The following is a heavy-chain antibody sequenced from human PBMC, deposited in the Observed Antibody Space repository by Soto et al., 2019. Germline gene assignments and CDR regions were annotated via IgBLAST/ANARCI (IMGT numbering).Heavy chain of an antibody. CDR2: INQSGST. Sequence: PSETLYLTCAVYCGAFRGSYWSWLRQHRGEGLAWIGRINQSGSTTYNPSLKSRVTTSVDTSKNQFSLKRSSVTAADTAVYYCASVSIDFWSGYYSYYYYGMDVWGQGTTVT. J-gene: IGHJ6*02. D-gene: IGHD3-3*01. CDR3: ASVSIDFWSGYYSYYYYGMDV. V-gene: IGHV4-34*01. CDR1: CGAFRGSY.